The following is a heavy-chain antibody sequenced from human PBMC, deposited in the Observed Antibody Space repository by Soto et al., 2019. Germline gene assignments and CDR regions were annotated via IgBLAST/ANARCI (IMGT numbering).Heavy chain of an antibody. V-gene: IGHV3-74*01. J-gene: IGHJ4*02. CDR1: GFTFSSYW. D-gene: IGHD3-3*01. Sequence: PGGSLRLSCAASGFTFSSYWMHWVRQAPGKGLVWVSRINSDGSSTSYADSVKGRFTISRDNAKNTLYLQMNSLRAEDTAVYYCARAIHDFWSGYYFPFDYWGQGTLVTVSS. CDR3: ARAIHDFWSGYYFPFDY. CDR2: INSDGSST.